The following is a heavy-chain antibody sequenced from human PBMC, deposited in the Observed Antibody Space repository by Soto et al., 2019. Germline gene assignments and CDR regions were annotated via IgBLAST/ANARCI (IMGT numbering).Heavy chain of an antibody. CDR2: ISGSGGST. CDR1: GFTFSSYA. V-gene: IGHV3-23*01. D-gene: IGHD3-22*01. J-gene: IGHJ4*02. CDR3: ANDYYDSSGYYYPRPPFDY. Sequence: EVQLLESGGGLVQPGGSLRLSCEASGFTFSSYAMSWVRQAPGKGLEWVSAISGSGGSTYYADSVKGRFTISRDNSKNTLYLQMNSLRAEDTAVYYCANDYYDSSGYYYPRPPFDYWGQGTLVTVSS.